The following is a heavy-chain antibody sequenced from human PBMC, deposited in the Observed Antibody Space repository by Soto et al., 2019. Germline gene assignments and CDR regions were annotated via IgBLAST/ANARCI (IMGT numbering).Heavy chain of an antibody. D-gene: IGHD2-2*01. J-gene: IGHJ1*01. CDR3: AIPNGLVLVPAAPYSSGWPEYFQH. CDR1: GYSFTSYW. V-gene: IGHV5-51*01. CDR2: IYPGDSDT. Sequence: EVQLVQSGAEVKKPGESLKISCKGSGYSFTSYWIGWVRQMPGKGLEWMGIIYPGDSDTRYSPSFQGQVTISADKSISTAYLQWSSLKASDTAMYYCAIPNGLVLVPAAPYSSGWPEYFQHWGQGTLVTVSS.